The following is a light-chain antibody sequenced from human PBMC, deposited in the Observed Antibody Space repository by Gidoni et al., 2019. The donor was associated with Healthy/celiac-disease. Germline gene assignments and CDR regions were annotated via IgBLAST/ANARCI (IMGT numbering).Light chain of an antibody. Sequence: SYELTQPPSVLVALGQTARITCGGNNVGSKNVHWYQQKPGQAPVLVIYRDSNRPSGIPERFSGSNSGNTATLTISRAQAGDEADYYCQVWDSSTGVFGGGTKLTVL. J-gene: IGLJ3*02. CDR3: QVWDSSTGV. CDR2: RDS. V-gene: IGLV3-9*01. CDR1: NVGSKN.